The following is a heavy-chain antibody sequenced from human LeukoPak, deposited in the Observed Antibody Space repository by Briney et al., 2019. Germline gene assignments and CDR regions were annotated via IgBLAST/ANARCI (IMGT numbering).Heavy chain of an antibody. CDR3: ARVVGRGSAVRPIFDY. Sequence: GASVKVSCKASGYTFTGYYMHWVRQAPGQGLEWMGWINPNSGGTNYAQKFQGRVTMTRDTSISTAYMELSRLRSDDTAVYYCARVVGRGSAVRPIFDYWGQGTLVTVSS. J-gene: IGHJ4*02. D-gene: IGHD2-15*01. CDR1: GYTFTGYY. V-gene: IGHV1-2*02. CDR2: INPNSGGT.